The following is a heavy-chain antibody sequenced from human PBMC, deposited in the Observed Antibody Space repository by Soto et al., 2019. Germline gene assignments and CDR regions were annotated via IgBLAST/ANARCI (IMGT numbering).Heavy chain of an antibody. CDR1: GFTFSSYG. D-gene: IGHD3-3*01. Sequence: GGSLRLSCAASGFTFSSYGMHWVRQAPGKGLEWVAVISYDGSNKYYADSVKGRFTISRDNSKNTLYLQMNSLRAEDTAVYYCAKDAYDGYFDYWGQGTLVTVSS. CDR2: ISYDGSNK. J-gene: IGHJ4*02. V-gene: IGHV3-30*18. CDR3: AKDAYDGYFDY.